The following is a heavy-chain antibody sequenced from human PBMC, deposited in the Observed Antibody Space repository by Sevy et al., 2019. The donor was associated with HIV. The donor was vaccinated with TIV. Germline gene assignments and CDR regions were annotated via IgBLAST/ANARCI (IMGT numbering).Heavy chain of an antibody. CDR3: ARQRGWICSHDVCSPYYPDS. V-gene: IGHV3-7*01. Sequence: GGSLRLSCTASGFAFRTFWMNWVRQAPGKGLEWVANIKQDGSVKYYVDSVKGRFTISRDNAKNSVYLQMSSLTVEDTAVYYCARQRGWICSHDVCSPYYPDSWGQGTLVTVSS. J-gene: IGHJ4*02. CDR1: GFAFRTFW. D-gene: IGHD5-12*01. CDR2: IKQDGSVK.